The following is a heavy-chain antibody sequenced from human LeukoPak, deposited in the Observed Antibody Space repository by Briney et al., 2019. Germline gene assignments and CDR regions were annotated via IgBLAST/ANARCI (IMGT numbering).Heavy chain of an antibody. D-gene: IGHD3-16*02. Sequence: SETLSLTCTVSGGSISSYYWSWIRQPPGKGLEWIGYIYYSGSTNYNPSLKSRVTISVGTSKNQFSLKLSSVTAADTAVYYCAGVIIAWRYYYMDVWGKGTTVTVSS. J-gene: IGHJ6*03. CDR2: IYYSGST. CDR1: GGSISSYY. V-gene: IGHV4-59*01. CDR3: AGVIIAWRYYYMDV.